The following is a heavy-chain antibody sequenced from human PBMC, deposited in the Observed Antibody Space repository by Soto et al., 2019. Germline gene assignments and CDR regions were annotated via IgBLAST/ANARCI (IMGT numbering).Heavy chain of an antibody. Sequence: GGSLRLSCAASGFTFSSYAMSWVREAPGKGLEWVSAISGTGISTYYADSVKGRFTISRDNSRNTLYLQMNSLRAEDTAVYYGAKKIAAGPWPSDPRGQGTLDTGSS. D-gene: IGHD6-19*01. CDR1: GFTFSSYA. CDR2: ISGTGIST. CDR3: AKKIAAGPWPSDP. J-gene: IGHJ5*02. V-gene: IGHV3-23*01.